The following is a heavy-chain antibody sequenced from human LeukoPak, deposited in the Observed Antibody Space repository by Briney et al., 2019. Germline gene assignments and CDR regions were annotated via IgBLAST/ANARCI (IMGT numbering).Heavy chain of an antibody. CDR2: ISGSGGST. Sequence: PGGSLRLSCAASGFTFSSYAMSWVRQAPGKGLEWVSAISGSGGSTYYADSVKGRFTISRDNSKNTLYLQMNSLRAEDTAVYYCAKDPSRPPELVFFADYFDYWGQGTLVTVSS. V-gene: IGHV3-23*01. D-gene: IGHD1-7*01. J-gene: IGHJ4*02. CDR3: AKDPSRPPELVFFADYFDY. CDR1: GFTFSSYA.